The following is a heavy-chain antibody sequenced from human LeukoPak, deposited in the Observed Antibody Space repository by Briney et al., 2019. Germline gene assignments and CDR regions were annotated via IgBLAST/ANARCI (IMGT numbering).Heavy chain of an antibody. V-gene: IGHV4-59*01. CDR1: GGSISSYY. CDR2: IYH. Sequence: PSETLSLTCTVSGGSISSYYWSWIRQPPGKGLEWIEYIYHNPSLKSRVTISVDTSKNQFSLKLSSVTAADTAVYYCARGGAVAGRYYFDYWGQGTLVTVSS. D-gene: IGHD6-19*01. CDR3: ARGGAVAGRYYFDY. J-gene: IGHJ4*02.